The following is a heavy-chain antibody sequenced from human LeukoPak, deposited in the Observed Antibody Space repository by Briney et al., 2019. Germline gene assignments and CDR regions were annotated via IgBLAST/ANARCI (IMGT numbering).Heavy chain of an antibody. D-gene: IGHD5-24*01. J-gene: IGHJ4*02. CDR1: GFPFSSYW. CDR3: TRVGYIDEGIDY. Sequence: GGSLRLSCVASGFPFSSYWMTWVRQAPGKGLEWVANIKQDGSKKSYVDSVKGRFTISRDNAKNSLYLQMNSLRAEDTAIYYCTRVGYIDEGIDYWGQGALVTVSS. V-gene: IGHV3-7*04. CDR2: IKQDGSKK.